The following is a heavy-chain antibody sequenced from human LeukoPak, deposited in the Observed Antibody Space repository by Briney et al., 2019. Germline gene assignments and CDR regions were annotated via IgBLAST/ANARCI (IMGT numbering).Heavy chain of an antibody. CDR2: ISGGGGST. D-gene: IGHD2-21*02. Sequence: GGSLRLSCAASGFTFSSYAMTWVRQAPGKGLEWVSAISGGGGSTYYADSVKGRFTISRDASKNTLYLQMNSLRADDTAIYYCAKSWDTVVVTAIDYWAREPWSPSPQ. J-gene: IGHJ4*02. CDR3: AKSWDTVVVTAIDY. CDR1: GFTFSSYA. V-gene: IGHV3-23*01.